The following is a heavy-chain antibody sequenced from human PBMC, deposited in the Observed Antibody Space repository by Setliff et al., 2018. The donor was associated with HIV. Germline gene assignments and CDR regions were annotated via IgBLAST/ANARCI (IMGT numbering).Heavy chain of an antibody. J-gene: IGHJ4*02. CDR3: ATSPGTYSSSSASYFDY. V-gene: IGHV5-51*01. CDR1: GYTFPHSW. D-gene: IGHD6-6*01. Sequence: PVESLKISCKGSGYTFPHSWIGWVRQMPGKGLEWMGLIYLSDSDTRYSPSFQGQVTVSADKSISTAYLQWSSLKASDTAMYYCATSPGTYSSSSASYFDYWGQGTLVTVSS. CDR2: IYLSDSDT.